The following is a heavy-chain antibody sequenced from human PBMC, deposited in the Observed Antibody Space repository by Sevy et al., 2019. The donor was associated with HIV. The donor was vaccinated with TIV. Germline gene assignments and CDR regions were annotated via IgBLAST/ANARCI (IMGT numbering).Heavy chain of an antibody. V-gene: IGHV3-53*01. J-gene: IGHJ5*02. CDR1: GFSISNNY. CDR2: MYSGGSP. Sequence: GGSLRLSCAASGFSISNNYTAWVRQAPGKGLEWVSVMYSGGSPYYADSVKGRFARSRDMSKNTVYLQMNSLRAVDTAVYYCARGSCGGGSCTAFDPWGQGTLVTVSS. CDR3: ARGSCGGGSCTAFDP. D-gene: IGHD2-15*01.